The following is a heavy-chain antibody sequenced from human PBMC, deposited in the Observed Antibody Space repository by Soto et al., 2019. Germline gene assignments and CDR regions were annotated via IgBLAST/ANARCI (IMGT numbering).Heavy chain of an antibody. D-gene: IGHD2-15*01. CDR2: IYYSGST. CDR1: GGSVSSGSCY. CDR3: ARDLRYCSGGSCRNYYYYYGMDV. J-gene: IGHJ6*02. Sequence: SETMSVTCTVSGGSVSSGSCYWSWIQKPPGKGLEWIGYIYYSGSTNYNPSLKSRVTISVDTSKNQFSLKLSSVTAADTAVYYCARDLRYCSGGSCRNYYYYYGMDVWGQGTTVTVSS. V-gene: IGHV4-61*01.